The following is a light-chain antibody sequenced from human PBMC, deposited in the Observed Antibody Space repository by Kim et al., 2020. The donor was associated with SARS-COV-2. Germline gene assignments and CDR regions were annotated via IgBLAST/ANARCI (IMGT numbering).Light chain of an antibody. J-gene: IGKJ5*01. CDR3: QQFGGSPPIT. CDR1: ESVHSSK. CDR2: GAS. V-gene: IGKV3-20*01. Sequence: PGDRATSSCRDSESVHSSKLAWCRQKRCQAHRLLIFGASSRATVILDRFSGSGSGTDFTLTISRLEPEDFAVYYCQQFGGSPPITFGQGTRLEIK.